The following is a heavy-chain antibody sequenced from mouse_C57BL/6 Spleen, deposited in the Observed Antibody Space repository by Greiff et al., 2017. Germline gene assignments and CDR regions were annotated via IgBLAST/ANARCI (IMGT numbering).Heavy chain of an antibody. J-gene: IGHJ2*01. Sequence: LVKPGASVKISCKASGYAFSSSWMNWVKQRPGKGLEWIGRIYPGDGDTNYNGKFKGKATLTADKSSSTAYMQLSSLTSEDSAVYFCAREWQTAQDYFDYWGQGTTLTVSS. CDR2: IYPGDGDT. CDR1: GYAFSSSW. V-gene: IGHV1-82*01. CDR3: AREWQTAQDYFDY. D-gene: IGHD3-2*02.